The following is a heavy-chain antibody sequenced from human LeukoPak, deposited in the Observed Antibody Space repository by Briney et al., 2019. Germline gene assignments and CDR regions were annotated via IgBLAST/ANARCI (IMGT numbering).Heavy chain of an antibody. CDR2: INPNSGGT. CDR1: GYTFTGYY. CDR3: ASTSMIELSDAFDI. Sequence: ASVKVSCKASGYTFTGYYMHWVRQAPGQGLEWMGRINPNSGGTNYAQKFQGRVTMTRGTSISTAYMELSRLRSDDTAVYYCASTSMIELSDAFDIWGQGTMVTVSS. J-gene: IGHJ3*02. V-gene: IGHV1-2*06. D-gene: IGHD3-22*01.